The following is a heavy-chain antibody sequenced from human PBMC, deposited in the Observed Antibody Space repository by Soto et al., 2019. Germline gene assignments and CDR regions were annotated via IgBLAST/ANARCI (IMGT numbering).Heavy chain of an antibody. Sequence: QVQLVQSGAEVKKPGASVKVSCKASGYTFTSYGISWVRQAPGQGLEWRGGISVYNGNTNYAQKVQGRLTMTTDTATSTAYMELRTLRSDDTAVYYCARSEKWVTGNMGGYWGQGTLVTVHS. CDR3: ARSEKWVTGNMGGY. CDR2: ISVYNGNT. J-gene: IGHJ4*02. CDR1: GYTFTSYG. V-gene: IGHV1-18*04. D-gene: IGHD1-20*01.